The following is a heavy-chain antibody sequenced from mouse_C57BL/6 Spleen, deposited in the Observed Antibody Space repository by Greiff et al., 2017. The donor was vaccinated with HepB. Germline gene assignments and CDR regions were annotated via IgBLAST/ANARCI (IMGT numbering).Heavy chain of an antibody. Sequence: VQLQQSGPGLVQPSQSLSITCTVSGFSLTSYGVHWVRQSPGKGLEWLGVIWSGGSTDYNAAFISRLSISKDNSKSQVFFKMNSLQADDTAIYYCASGDGNYVAYWGQGTLVTVSA. J-gene: IGHJ3*01. CDR2: IWSGGST. CDR3: ASGDGNYVAY. CDR1: GFSLTSYG. D-gene: IGHD2-1*01. V-gene: IGHV2-2*01.